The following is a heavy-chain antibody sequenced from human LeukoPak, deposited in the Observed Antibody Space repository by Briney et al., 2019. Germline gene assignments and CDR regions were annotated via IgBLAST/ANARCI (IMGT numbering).Heavy chain of an antibody. CDR2: IKQDGSEN. D-gene: IGHD3-16*01. Sequence: PGGSLRLSCAASGFTFSSYWMSWVRQAPGKGLEWVANIKQDGSENYYVDSVKGRFTISRDNAKSSLYLQMNSLRAEDTGVYYCARDRGFGADDYWGQGSLVTVSS. CDR1: GFTFSSYW. V-gene: IGHV3-7*01. CDR3: ARDRGFGADDY. J-gene: IGHJ4*02.